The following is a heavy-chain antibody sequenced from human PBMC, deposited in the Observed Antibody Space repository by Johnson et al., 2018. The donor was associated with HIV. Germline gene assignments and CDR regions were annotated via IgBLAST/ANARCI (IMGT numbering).Heavy chain of an antibody. CDR3: ARDIFYTDTAFDI. Sequence: QVLLVESGGGLVKPGGSLRLSCAASGFTFSDYYMSWIRQAPGTGLEWVSYISSSGSTIYYADSVKGRFTISRDNAKNSLYLQMNSLRAEDTALYYCARDIFYTDTAFDIWGQGTMVTVSS. CDR1: GFTFSDYY. CDR2: ISSSGSTI. J-gene: IGHJ3*02. V-gene: IGHV3-11*01.